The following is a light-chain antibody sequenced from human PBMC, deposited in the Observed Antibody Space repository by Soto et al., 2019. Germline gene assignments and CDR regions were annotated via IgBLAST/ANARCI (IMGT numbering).Light chain of an antibody. V-gene: IGKV3-20*01. Sequence: EIVLTQSPGTLSLFPGERATLSCRATQSVNSDYLAWYQQKPGQAPRLLIYIASRRATGIPDRFSGGGSGTDFTLTINRLEPEDFAVYYCQQYGTSPWTFGQGTKVAIK. CDR1: QSVNSDY. CDR2: IAS. CDR3: QQYGTSPWT. J-gene: IGKJ1*01.